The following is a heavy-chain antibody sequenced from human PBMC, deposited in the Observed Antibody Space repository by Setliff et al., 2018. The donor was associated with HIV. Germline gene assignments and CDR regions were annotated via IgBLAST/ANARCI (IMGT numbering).Heavy chain of an antibody. CDR3: ARESPSSSWFYFDF. Sequence: GASVKVSCKASGYTFTSYAMHWVRQAPGQRLEWMGWINAGNGNTKYSQKFQGRVTITRDTSISTAYMELSRLRSDDTAVYYCARESPSSSWFYFDFWGQGTLVTVSS. V-gene: IGHV1-3*01. D-gene: IGHD6-13*01. CDR2: INAGNGNT. J-gene: IGHJ4*02. CDR1: GYTFTSYA.